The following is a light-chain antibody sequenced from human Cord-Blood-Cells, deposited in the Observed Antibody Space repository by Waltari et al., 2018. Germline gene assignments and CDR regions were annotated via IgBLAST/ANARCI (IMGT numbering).Light chain of an antibody. J-gene: IGLJ3*02. CDR1: SSDVGSYNL. Sequence: QSALTQPASVSGSPRQSITISCPGTSSDVGSYNLVSWYQQHPGKAPNLMIYEGSKRASGVSNRFSGAKSGNTASRTISGLQAEDEADYYCCSYAGSSTWVFGGGTKLTVL. CDR3: CSYAGSSTWV. V-gene: IGLV2-23*01. CDR2: EGS.